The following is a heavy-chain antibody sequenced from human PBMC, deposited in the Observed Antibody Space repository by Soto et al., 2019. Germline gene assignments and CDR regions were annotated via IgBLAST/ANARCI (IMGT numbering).Heavy chain of an antibody. J-gene: IGHJ5*02. CDR3: ARPALGYNWFDP. Sequence: QVQLVQSGAAVKKPGSSVKVSCKASGGTFSSYAISWVRQAPGQGLEWMGGIIPIFGTANYAKKFQGRVTITADESTSTAYVELSSLRSEHTAVYYWARPALGYNWFDPWGQGTLVTVSS. CDR2: IIPIFGTA. D-gene: IGHD7-27*01. V-gene: IGHV1-69*01. CDR1: GGTFSSYA.